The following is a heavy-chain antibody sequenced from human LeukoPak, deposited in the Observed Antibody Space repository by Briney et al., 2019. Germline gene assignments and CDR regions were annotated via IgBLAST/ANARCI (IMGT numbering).Heavy chain of an antibody. Sequence: PSETLSLTCTVSGGSISSYYWSWIRQPPGKGLEWIGYIYYSGSTNYNPSLRSRVTISVDTSKNQFALKLSSVTAADTAVYYCAKGAGGFSYYNWFDPWSQGTLVTVSS. CDR3: AKGAGGFSYYNWFDP. CDR1: GGSISSYY. J-gene: IGHJ5*02. D-gene: IGHD5-18*01. CDR2: IYYSGST. V-gene: IGHV4-59*01.